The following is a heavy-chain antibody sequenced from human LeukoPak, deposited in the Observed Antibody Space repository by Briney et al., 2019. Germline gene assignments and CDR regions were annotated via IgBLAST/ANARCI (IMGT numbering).Heavy chain of an antibody. CDR2: IYYSGST. V-gene: IGHV4-39*01. D-gene: IGHD6-19*01. J-gene: IGHJ6*03. CDR3: ARVSGQFYFYYYMDV. CDR1: GGSIRSSSYY. Sequence: SETLSLTCTVSGGSIRSSSYYWGWIRQPPGKGLECIGSIYYSGSTYYNPSLKSRVTISLDTSKNQFSLRLSSLTAADTAVYYCARVSGQFYFYYYMDVWGKGTTVTISS.